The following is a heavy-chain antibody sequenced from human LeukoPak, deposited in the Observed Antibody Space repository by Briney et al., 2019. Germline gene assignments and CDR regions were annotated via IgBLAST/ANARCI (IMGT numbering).Heavy chain of an antibody. CDR3: ARGRGIVVVPAALNYYYYMDV. CDR1: GGTFSSYA. J-gene: IGHJ6*03. Sequence: SVKVSCKASGGTFSSYAISWVRQAPGQGLEWMGGIIPIFGTANYAQKFQGRATITTDESTSTAYMELSSLRSEDTAVYYCARGRGIVVVPAALNYYYYMDVWGKGTTVTVSS. V-gene: IGHV1-69*05. D-gene: IGHD2-2*01. CDR2: IIPIFGTA.